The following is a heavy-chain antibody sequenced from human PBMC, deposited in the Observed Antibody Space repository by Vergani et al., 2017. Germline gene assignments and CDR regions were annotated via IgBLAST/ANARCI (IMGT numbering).Heavy chain of an antibody. D-gene: IGHD7-27*01. Sequence: QVQLVQSGAEVKKPGASVKVSCTASGYTFIIYGISWVRQAPGQGLEWMGWISNHNGKTDYSQKFQGRVTMTTDISASTAYMELRSLRSDDTAMYYCARPNWGYGGMDVWGQGTTVTVSS. J-gene: IGHJ6*02. CDR2: ISNHNGKT. CDR1: GYTFIIYG. V-gene: IGHV1-18*01. CDR3: ARPNWGYGGMDV.